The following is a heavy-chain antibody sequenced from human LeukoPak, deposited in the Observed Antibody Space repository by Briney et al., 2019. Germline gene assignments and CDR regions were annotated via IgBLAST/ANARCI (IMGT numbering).Heavy chain of an antibody. Sequence: GGTLRLSCAASGYTFSSYDMSGVPQAPGRGLEGGSANSGSGGSTYYADSVKGRFTISRDNSKNTLYLQMNSLRAEDTAVYYCARGARGSGWRVFDIWGQGTMVTVSS. D-gene: IGHD6-19*01. V-gene: IGHV3-23*01. CDR1: GYTFSSYD. CDR2: NSGSGGST. CDR3: ARGARGSGWRVFDI. J-gene: IGHJ3*02.